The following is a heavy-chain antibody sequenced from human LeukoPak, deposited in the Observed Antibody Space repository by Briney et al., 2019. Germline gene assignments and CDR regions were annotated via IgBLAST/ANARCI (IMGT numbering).Heavy chain of an antibody. CDR1: GRTFSSYA. D-gene: IGHD3-9*01. V-gene: IGHV1-69*13. CDR2: IIPIFGTA. J-gene: IGHJ4*02. Sequence: ASVKVSCKASGRTFSSYAISWVRRAPGQGLEWKGGIIPIFGTANYAQKFQGRVTITADESTSTAYMELSSLRSEDTAVYYCAREGDILTGYAFDYWGQGTLVTVSS. CDR3: AREGDILTGYAFDY.